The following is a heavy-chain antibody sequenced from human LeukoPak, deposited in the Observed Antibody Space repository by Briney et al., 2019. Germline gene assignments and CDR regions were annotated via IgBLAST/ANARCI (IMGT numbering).Heavy chain of an antibody. CDR1: GYTLTGYY. Sequence: ASVKVSCKASGYTLTGYYMHWVRQAPGQGLEWRGWINPNSGGTNYAQKLQGRVTMTTDTSTSTAYMELRSLRSDDTAVYYCASLKNYYDSSGNLVTDAFDIWGQGTMVTVSS. V-gene: IGHV1-2*02. D-gene: IGHD3-22*01. CDR3: ASLKNYYDSSGNLVTDAFDI. J-gene: IGHJ3*02. CDR2: INPNSGGT.